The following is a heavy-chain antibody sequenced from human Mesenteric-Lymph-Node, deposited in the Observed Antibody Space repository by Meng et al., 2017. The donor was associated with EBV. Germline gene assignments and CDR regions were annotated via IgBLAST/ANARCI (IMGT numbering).Heavy chain of an antibody. D-gene: IGHD5-24*01. Sequence: QVQLVQSGAEVKKPGSSVKVSCKPSGDTFSTYAITWVRQAPGQGPEWMGGIIPLFGPPNYAQKFQGRVTIIADESTNTAYMELSSLRSEDTAVYYCARDRDAYNYYFDYWGQGTLVTVSS. CDR2: IIPLFGPP. CDR3: ARDRDAYNYYFDY. CDR1: GDTFSTYA. V-gene: IGHV1-69*01. J-gene: IGHJ4*02.